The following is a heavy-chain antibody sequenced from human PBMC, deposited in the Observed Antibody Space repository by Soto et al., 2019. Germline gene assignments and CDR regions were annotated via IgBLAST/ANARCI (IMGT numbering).Heavy chain of an antibody. CDR3: AKESATLEFRYYYSHDGMDV. J-gene: IGHJ6*02. V-gene: IGHV3-23*01. D-gene: IGHD3-10*01. Sequence: GGSLRLSCAASGFTFSSYSMTWIRQAPGKGLEWVSSLSASGGSTYIADSVKGRFIISRDNSKSTLYVQMDRLRVEDTAVYYCAKESATLEFRYYYSHDGMDVWGRGTTVTVSS. CDR1: GFTFSSYS. CDR2: LSASGGST.